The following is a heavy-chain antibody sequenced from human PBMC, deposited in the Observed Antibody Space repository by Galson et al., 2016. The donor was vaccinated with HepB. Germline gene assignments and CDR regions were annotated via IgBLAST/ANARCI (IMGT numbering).Heavy chain of an antibody. D-gene: IGHD6-13*01. J-gene: IGHJ6*02. CDR3: ARAAAGDYLYYGVDV. Sequence: ETLSLTCAVNGESFSDYVWTWVRQPPGKGLEWIGDINDSGNTNFNPSLKSRVAISVDPSKNQFSLKVTSVTAADTGEYFCARAAAGDYLYYGVDVWGQGTTVTVSS. V-gene: IGHV4-34*01. CDR1: GESFSDYV. CDR2: INDSGNT.